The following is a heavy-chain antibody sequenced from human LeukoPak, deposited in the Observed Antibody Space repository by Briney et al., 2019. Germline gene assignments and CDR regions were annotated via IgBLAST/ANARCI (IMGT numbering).Heavy chain of an antibody. CDR2: IYYSGST. J-gene: IGHJ4*02. CDR1: GGSISSYY. CDR3: ARDCSSTSCSEKWVFDY. V-gene: IGHV4-59*01. D-gene: IGHD2-2*01. Sequence: SETLSLTCTVSGGSISSYYWSWIRQPPGKGLEWIGYIYYSGSTSYNPSLKSRVTISVDTSKNQFSLKLSSVTAADTAVYYCARDCSSTSCSEKWVFDYWGQGTLVTVSS.